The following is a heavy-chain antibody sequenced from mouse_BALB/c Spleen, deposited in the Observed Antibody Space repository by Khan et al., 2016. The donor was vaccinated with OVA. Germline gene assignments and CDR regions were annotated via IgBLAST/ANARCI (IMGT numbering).Heavy chain of an antibody. V-gene: IGHV5-6*01. D-gene: IGHD2-3*01. CDR2: ISSGGSYT. CDR1: GFTFSSYG. CDR3: ERQPGYYEGSAMDY. J-gene: IGHJ4*01. Sequence: EVQVVESGGDLVKPGGSLKLSCAASGFTFSSYGMSWVRQTPDKRLEWVAAISSGGSYTYYPDSLKGRSTISRDNAKNTLYLQMSSLKSEDTAMYYCERQPGYYEGSAMDYWGQGTSVTVSS.